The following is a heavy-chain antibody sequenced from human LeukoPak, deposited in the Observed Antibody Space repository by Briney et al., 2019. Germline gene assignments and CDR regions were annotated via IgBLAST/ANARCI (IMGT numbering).Heavy chain of an antibody. V-gene: IGHV4-30-4*01. J-gene: IGHJ5*02. CDR1: GGSISSGDYY. D-gene: IGHD6-13*01. Sequence: SQTLSLTCTVSGGSISSGDYYWNWIRQPPGRGLEWIGHIYYSGSTNYNPSLKGRVSISVDTSKNQFSLNLRSVTPADTAVYYCARTSGSSSWTTWGQGTLVTVSS. CDR2: IYYSGST. CDR3: ARTSGSSSWTT.